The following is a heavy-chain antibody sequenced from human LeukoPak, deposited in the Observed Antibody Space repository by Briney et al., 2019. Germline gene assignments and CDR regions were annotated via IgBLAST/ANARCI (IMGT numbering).Heavy chain of an antibody. CDR1: GYSISSGYY. J-gene: IGHJ5*02. V-gene: IGHV4-38-2*01. D-gene: IGHD2-2*01. Sequence: SETLSLTCAVSGYSISSGYYWGWIRQPPGKGLEWIGSIYHSRSTYYNPSLKSRVTISVDTSKNQFSLKLSSVTAADTAVYYCARSLVVVPAAIDWFDPWGQGTLVTVSS. CDR2: IYHSRST. CDR3: ARSLVVVPAAIDWFDP.